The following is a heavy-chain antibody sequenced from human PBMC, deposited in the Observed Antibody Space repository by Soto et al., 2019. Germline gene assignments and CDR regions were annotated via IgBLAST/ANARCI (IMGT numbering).Heavy chain of an antibody. CDR2: IYYSGST. V-gene: IGHV4-31*03. D-gene: IGHD6-13*01. Sequence: PSETLSLTCTVSGGSISSGGYYWSWIRQHPGKGLEWIGYIYYSGSTYYNPSLKSRVTISVDTSKNQFSLKLSSVTAADTAVYYCARAKIAAAGLTFDYWGQGTLVTVSS. CDR1: GGSISSGGYY. CDR3: ARAKIAAAGLTFDY. J-gene: IGHJ4*02.